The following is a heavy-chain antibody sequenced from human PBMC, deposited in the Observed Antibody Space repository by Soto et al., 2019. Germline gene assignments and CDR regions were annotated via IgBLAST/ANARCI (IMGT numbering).Heavy chain of an antibody. CDR1: GFTFSSYG. Sequence: GGSLRLSCAASGFTFSSYGMHWVRQAPGKGLEWVAVIWYDGSNKYYADSVKGRFTISRDNSKNTLYLQMNSLRAEDTAVYYCARAYYYDSSALSGYYFDYWGQGTLVTVSS. CDR2: IWYDGSNK. V-gene: IGHV3-33*01. J-gene: IGHJ4*02. D-gene: IGHD3-22*01. CDR3: ARAYYYDSSALSGYYFDY.